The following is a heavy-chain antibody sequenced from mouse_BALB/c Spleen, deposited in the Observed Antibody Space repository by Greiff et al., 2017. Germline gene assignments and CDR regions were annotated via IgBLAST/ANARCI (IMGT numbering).Heavy chain of an antibody. CDR3: AREGDYYGSRD. D-gene: IGHD1-1*01. J-gene: IGHJ3*01. CDR2: IYPYNGGT. Sequence: EVKLMESGPELVKPGASVKISCKASGYTFTDYNMHWVKQSHGKSLEWIGYIYPYNGGTGYNQKFKSKATLTVDNSSSTAYMELRSLTSEDSAVYYCAREGDYYGSRDWGQGTLVTVSA. CDR1: GYTFTDYN. V-gene: IGHV1S29*02.